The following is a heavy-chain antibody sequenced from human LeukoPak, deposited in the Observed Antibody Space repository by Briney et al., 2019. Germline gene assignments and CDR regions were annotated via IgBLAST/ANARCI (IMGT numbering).Heavy chain of an antibody. V-gene: IGHV4-34*01. J-gene: IGHJ4*02. Sequence: SETLSPTCAVYGAPFSGYWWYWIRQPPGKGLEWIGEINHSRIANYNPSLKSRVSISADTSKNQFSLKLSSVTAADTAVYYCATTSGHWGQGTLVTVSS. CDR3: ATTSGH. CDR1: GAPFSGYW. CDR2: INHSRIA.